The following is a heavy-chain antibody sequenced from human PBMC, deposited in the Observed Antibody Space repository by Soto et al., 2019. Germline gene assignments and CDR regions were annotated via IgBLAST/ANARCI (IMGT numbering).Heavy chain of an antibody. CDR3: AKRRGDGYFDL. V-gene: IGHV3-23*01. D-gene: IGHD7-27*01. J-gene: IGHJ2*01. CDR2: IGGTSGST. Sequence: EVQLLESGGGLVQPGGSLRLSCAASGFTFSNFVMSWVRRAPGKGLERVSAIGGTSGSTYYADSVKGRFAISRDNSKNTLSLQMNSLRAEDTAVYYCAKRRGDGYFDLWGRGTLVTVSS. CDR1: GFTFSNFV.